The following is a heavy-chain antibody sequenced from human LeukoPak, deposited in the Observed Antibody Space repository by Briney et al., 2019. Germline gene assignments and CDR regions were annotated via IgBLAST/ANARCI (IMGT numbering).Heavy chain of an antibody. D-gene: IGHD1-26*01. J-gene: IGHJ4*02. V-gene: IGHV4-4*02. CDR1: VGSLLTTNW. CDR3: ARESGAFSPFGF. Sequence: PSGSLSLTCAVSVGSLLTTNWWSWVRQPPGKGLEWIGAVHLSGTSNYNPSLKSRVRMSTDKSKNQLSLKLTSVTAADTAMYYCARESGAFSPFGFWGQGTLVTVSS. CDR2: VHLSGTS.